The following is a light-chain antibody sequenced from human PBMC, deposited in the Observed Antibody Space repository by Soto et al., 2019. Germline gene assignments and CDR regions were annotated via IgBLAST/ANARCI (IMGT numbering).Light chain of an antibody. CDR2: GAS. CDR1: QSVSNNY. J-gene: IGKJ1*01. V-gene: IGKV3-20*01. Sequence: EIVLTQSAGTLSRSAGERATLSCGASQSVSNNYLAWYQQKHGQAPRLLIYGASNRATGIPDRFSGGGYGTDFNLTIIRLEPEDFAEYYCHQYGSSLRTFGQGTKVDIK. CDR3: HQYGSSLRT.